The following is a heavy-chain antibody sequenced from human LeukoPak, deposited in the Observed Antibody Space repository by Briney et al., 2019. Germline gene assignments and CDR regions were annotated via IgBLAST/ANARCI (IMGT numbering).Heavy chain of an antibody. V-gene: IGHV4-4*02. Sequence: PSGTLSLTCAVSGGSISSSNWWSWVRQPPGKGLEWIGEIYHSGSTNYNPSLKSRVTISVDKSKNQFSLKLSSVTAADTAVYYCARTLGYDYVWGSYRQQYYFDYWGQGTLVTVSS. J-gene: IGHJ4*02. CDR1: GGSISSSNW. D-gene: IGHD3-16*02. CDR2: IYHSGST. CDR3: ARTLGYDYVWGSYRQQYYFDY.